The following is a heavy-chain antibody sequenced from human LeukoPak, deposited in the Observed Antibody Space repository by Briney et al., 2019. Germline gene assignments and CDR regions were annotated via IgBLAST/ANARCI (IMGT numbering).Heavy chain of an antibody. CDR3: ARGGTYYYDSSGYPSGFDY. CDR2: INPNSGGT. Sequence: ASVKVSCKASGYTFTGYYMHWVRQAPGQGLEWMGRINPNSGGTNYAQKFQGRVTMTRDTSISIAYMELSRLRSDDTAVYYCARGGTYYYDSSGYPSGFDYWGQGTLVTVSS. J-gene: IGHJ4*02. D-gene: IGHD3-22*01. V-gene: IGHV1-2*06. CDR1: GYTFTGYY.